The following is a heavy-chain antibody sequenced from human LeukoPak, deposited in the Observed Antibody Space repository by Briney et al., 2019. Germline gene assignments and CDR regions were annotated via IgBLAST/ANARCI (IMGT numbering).Heavy chain of an antibody. CDR3: ARELGAQGAFDI. J-gene: IGHJ3*02. CDR1: GFTFSSYA. CDR2: IYYSGST. D-gene: IGHD3-10*01. Sequence: LRLSCAASGFTFSSYAMSWVRQAPGKGLEWIGYIYYSGSTYYNPSLKSRVTVSVDTSKNQFSLKLSSVTAADTAVYYCARELGAQGAFDIWGQGTMVTVSS. V-gene: IGHV4-30-4*08.